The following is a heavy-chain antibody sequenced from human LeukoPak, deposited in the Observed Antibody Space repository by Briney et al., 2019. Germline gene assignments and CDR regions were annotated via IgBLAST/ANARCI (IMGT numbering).Heavy chain of an antibody. D-gene: IGHD2-21*02. CDR2: IFSTGNT. J-gene: IGHJ4*02. Sequence: SQTLSLTCTVSGDSMSSGGYYWCWIRQHPGKGLEWIGYIFSTGNTYYNPSLKSRLTISVDTSKNRFSLQLSFVTAADTAVYYCARTRLRGDPFDDWGQGTLVTVSS. CDR1: GDSMSSGGYY. V-gene: IGHV4-31*03. CDR3: ARTRLRGDPFDD.